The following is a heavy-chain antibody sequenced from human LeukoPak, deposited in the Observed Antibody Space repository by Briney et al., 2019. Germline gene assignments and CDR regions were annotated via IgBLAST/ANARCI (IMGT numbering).Heavy chain of an antibody. J-gene: IGHJ4*02. V-gene: IGHV3-30*02. CDR2: IRYDGSNK. D-gene: IGHD1-26*01. CDR3: AKDQEVGATTIDY. Sequence: PGGSLRLSCAASGFTFRNYGMHWVRQAPGKGLKWVAFIRYDGSNKYYAGSVKGRFTISRDNSKNTLYLQMNSLRAEDTAVYYCAKDQEVGATTIDYWGQGTLVTVSS. CDR1: GFTFRNYG.